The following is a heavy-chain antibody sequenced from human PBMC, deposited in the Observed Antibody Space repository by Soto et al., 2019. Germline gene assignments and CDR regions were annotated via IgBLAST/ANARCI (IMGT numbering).Heavy chain of an antibody. CDR2: IKSKADGETT. V-gene: IGHV3-15*01. CDR1: GFTFSNAR. J-gene: IGHJ5*02. D-gene: IGHD6-19*01. CDR3: TTDQKVSRHCSGWDKWFDP. Sequence: GGSLRLSCAVSGFTFSNARMKWVRQAPGKGLEWVGHIKSKADGETTDYVAPVKGRFTISRDDSKNTLYLQMNSLKTEDTAVYYCTTDQKVSRHCSGWDKWFDPWGQGTLVTVSS.